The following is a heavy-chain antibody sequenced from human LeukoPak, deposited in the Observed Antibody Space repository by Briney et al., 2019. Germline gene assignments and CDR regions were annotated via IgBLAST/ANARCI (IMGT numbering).Heavy chain of an antibody. CDR3: ASGTIFGVVIIGMAY. Sequence: ASVKVSCKASGGTFSSYAISWVRQAPGQGLEWMGGIIPIFGTANYAQKFQGRVTITTDESTSTAYMELSSLRSEDTAVYYCASGTIFGVVIIGMAYWGQGTLVTVSS. CDR2: IIPIFGTA. V-gene: IGHV1-69*05. CDR1: GGTFSSYA. J-gene: IGHJ4*02. D-gene: IGHD3-3*01.